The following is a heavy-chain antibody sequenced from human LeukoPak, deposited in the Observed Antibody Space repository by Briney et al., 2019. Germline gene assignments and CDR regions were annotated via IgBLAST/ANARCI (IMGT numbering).Heavy chain of an antibody. Sequence: GGSLRVSCVASGFSFSSYGMHWVRQAPGKGLEWVAVISYDGSVKYYADSVKGRFTISRDNPKNTLYLQMNSLGAEDTAVYYCAKGRGGDYSYGSYYFDQWGQGTLVTVSS. J-gene: IGHJ4*02. D-gene: IGHD5-18*01. CDR3: AKGRGGDYSYGSYYFDQ. CDR1: GFSFSSYG. CDR2: ISYDGSVK. V-gene: IGHV3-30*18.